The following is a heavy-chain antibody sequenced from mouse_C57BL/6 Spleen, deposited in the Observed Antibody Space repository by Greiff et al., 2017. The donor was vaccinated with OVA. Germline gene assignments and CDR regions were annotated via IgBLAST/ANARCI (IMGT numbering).Heavy chain of an antibody. Sequence: QVQLQQPGTELVKPGASVKLSCKASGYTFTSYWMHWVKQRPGQGLEWIGNINPSNGGTNYNEEFKSKATLTVDKSSSTAYMQLSSLTSEDSAVYYCAREINYYGSSSWFAYWGQGTLVTVSA. J-gene: IGHJ3*01. CDR3: AREINYYGSSSWFAY. V-gene: IGHV1-53*01. D-gene: IGHD1-1*01. CDR1: GYTFTSYW. CDR2: INPSNGGT.